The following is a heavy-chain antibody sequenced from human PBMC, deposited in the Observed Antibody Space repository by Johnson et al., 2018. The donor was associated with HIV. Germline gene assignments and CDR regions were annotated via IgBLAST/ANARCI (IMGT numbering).Heavy chain of an antibody. J-gene: IGHJ3*02. CDR1: GFTFDDYG. D-gene: IGHD6-19*01. CDR3: ARDFGYSSGWYRDDAFDI. CDR2: INWNGGST. V-gene: IGHV3-20*04. Sequence: VQLVESGGGVVRPGGSLRLSCAASGFTFDDYGMSWVRQAPGKGLEWVSGINWNGGSTGYADSVKGRFTISRDNAKNSLYVQMNSLRAEDTALYYCARDFGYSSGWYRDDAFDIWGQGTMVTVSS.